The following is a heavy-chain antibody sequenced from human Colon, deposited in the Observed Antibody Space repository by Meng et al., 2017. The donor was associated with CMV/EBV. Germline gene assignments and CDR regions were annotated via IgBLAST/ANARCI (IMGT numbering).Heavy chain of an antibody. CDR2: SNSDGSST. D-gene: IGHD3-16*01. J-gene: IGHJ4*02. Sequence: GESLRLSCAASGFTFSSYWMHWVRQAPGKGLVWVSRSNSDGSSTSYADSVKGRFSIYRDNAKNSVYLEMKGLGVEDTAIYYCLRDGFGGFLDCWSQGTLVTVSS. CDR3: LRDGFGGFLDC. V-gene: IGHV3-74*01. CDR1: GFTFSSYW.